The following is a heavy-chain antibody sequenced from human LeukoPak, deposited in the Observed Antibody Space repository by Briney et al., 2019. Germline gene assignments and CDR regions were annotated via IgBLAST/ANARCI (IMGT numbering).Heavy chain of an antibody. V-gene: IGHV3-23*01. D-gene: IGHD3-22*01. CDR3: ARDNPRGYYDSSALIYYYYGLDV. Sequence: GGSLRLSCVASGFTFSSYAMSWVRQAPGKGLEWVSAISGSGDSTYFADSVKGRFTISRDTSKNTLYLQMISLRAEDTAVYYCARDNPRGYYDSSALIYYYYGLDVWGQGTTVTVSS. CDR1: GFTFSSYA. CDR2: ISGSGDST. J-gene: IGHJ6*02.